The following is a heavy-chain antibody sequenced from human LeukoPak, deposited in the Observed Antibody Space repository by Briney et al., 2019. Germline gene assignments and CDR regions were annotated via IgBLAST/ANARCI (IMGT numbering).Heavy chain of an antibody. CDR2: IIPIFGTA. V-gene: IGHV1-69*05. Sequence: SVKLSCKASGGTFSSFAISWVRQAPGQGLEWMGGIIPIFGTANYAQKFQGRVTITTDESTSTAYMELSSLRSEDTAVYYCARGAGTMVRGVIIARMDVWGKGTTVTVSS. CDR1: GGTFSSFA. J-gene: IGHJ6*03. D-gene: IGHD3-10*01. CDR3: ARGAGTMVRGVIIARMDV.